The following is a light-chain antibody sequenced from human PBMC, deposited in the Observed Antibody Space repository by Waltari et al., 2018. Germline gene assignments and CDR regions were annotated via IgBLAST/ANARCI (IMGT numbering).Light chain of an antibody. CDR3: QQFDTFPLT. J-gene: IGKJ5*01. CDR1: QAISSW. V-gene: IGKV1-12*01. CDR2: AAS. Sequence: DIQMTQSPSSVSAPVGDRVTITCRASQAISSWLAWYQQKPGKAPKLLNYAASSLQSGVPSRFSGSGFGTDFTLTISSLQPEDFATYFCQQFDTFPLTFGQGTRLEIK.